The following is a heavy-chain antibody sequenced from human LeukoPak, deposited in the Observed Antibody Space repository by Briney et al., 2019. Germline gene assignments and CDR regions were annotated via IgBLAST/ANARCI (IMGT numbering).Heavy chain of an antibody. Sequence: ASVKVSCKASGYTFTGYYMHWVRQAPGQGLEWMGWINPNSGGTNYAQKFQGRVTMTRDTSISTAYMELSRLRSDDTAVYYCARGVSVLRFLGWQSGDAFDIWGQGTMVTVSS. CDR3: ARGVSVLRFLGWQSGDAFDI. V-gene: IGHV1-2*02. D-gene: IGHD3-3*01. J-gene: IGHJ3*02. CDR1: GYTFTGYY. CDR2: INPNSGGT.